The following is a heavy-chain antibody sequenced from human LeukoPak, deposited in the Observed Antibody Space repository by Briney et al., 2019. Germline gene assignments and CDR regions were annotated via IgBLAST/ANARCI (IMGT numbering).Heavy chain of an antibody. V-gene: IGHV1-69*06. CDR1: GGTFSSYA. D-gene: IGHD1-26*01. CDR3: AIGNILVGATFRAFDI. Sequence: EASVKVSCKASGGTFSSYAISWVRQAPGQGLEWMGGIIPIFGTANYAQKFQGRVTITADKSTTTAYMDLSSLRSEDTAVYYCAIGNILVGATFRAFDIWGQGTMVAVSS. CDR2: IIPIFGTA. J-gene: IGHJ3*02.